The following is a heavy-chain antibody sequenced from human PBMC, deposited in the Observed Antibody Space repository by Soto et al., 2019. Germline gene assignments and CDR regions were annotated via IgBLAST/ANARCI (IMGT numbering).Heavy chain of an antibody. CDR1: GYTFTGYY. V-gene: IGHV1-2*04. CDR3: AREHDFWSGHYYYYGMDV. J-gene: IGHJ6*02. D-gene: IGHD3-3*01. CDR2: INPNSGGT. Sequence: ASVKVSCNASGYTFTGYYMHLVRQAPGQGLEWMGWINPNSGGTNYAQKFQGWVTMTRDTSISTAYMELSRLRSDDTAVYYCAREHDFWSGHYYYYGMDVWGQGTTVTVSS.